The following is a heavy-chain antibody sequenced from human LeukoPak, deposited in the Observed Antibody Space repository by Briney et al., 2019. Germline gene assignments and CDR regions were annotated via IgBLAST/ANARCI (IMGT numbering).Heavy chain of an antibody. J-gene: IGHJ4*02. CDR2: IYYSGST. Sequence: ASETLSLTCTVSGGSISSSSYYWGWIRQPPGKGLEWIGSIYYSGSTYYNPSLKSRVTTSVDTSKNQFSLKLSSVTAADTAVYYCARHGYIYVDYWGQGTLVTVSS. CDR3: ARHGYIYVDY. CDR1: GGSISSSSYY. V-gene: IGHV4-39*01. D-gene: IGHD5-18*01.